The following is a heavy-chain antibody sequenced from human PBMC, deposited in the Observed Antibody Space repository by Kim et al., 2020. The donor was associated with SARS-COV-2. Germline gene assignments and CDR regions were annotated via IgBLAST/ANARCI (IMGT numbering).Heavy chain of an antibody. CDR2: INHSGST. V-gene: IGHV4-34*01. Sequence: SETLSLTCAVYGGSFSGYYWSWIRQPPGKGLEWIGEINHSGSTNYNPSLKSRVTISVDTSKNQFSLKLSSVTAADTAVYYCARGLIGVRGVIKEGLGAPMDVWGQGTTVTVSS. CDR3: ARGLIGVRGVIKEGLGAPMDV. D-gene: IGHD3-10*01. CDR1: GGSFSGYY. J-gene: IGHJ6*02.